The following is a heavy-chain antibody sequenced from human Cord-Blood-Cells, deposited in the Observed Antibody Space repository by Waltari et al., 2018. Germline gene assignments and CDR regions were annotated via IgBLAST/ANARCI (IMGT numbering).Heavy chain of an antibody. J-gene: IGHJ6*02. D-gene: IGHD6-13*01. CDR1: GGSLRSSNW. CDR2: IHHSGST. Sequence: QVQLQESGPGLVKPSGPLSLTGPVSGGSLRSSNWWSWVRQPPGKGLEWIGEIHHSGSTNYNPSLKSRVTISVDKSKKQVSLKLSSVAAADTAVYYCARAREEGSWVYYYYGMDGWGQGTTVTVSS. V-gene: IGHV4-4*02. CDR3: ARAREEGSWVYYYYGMDG.